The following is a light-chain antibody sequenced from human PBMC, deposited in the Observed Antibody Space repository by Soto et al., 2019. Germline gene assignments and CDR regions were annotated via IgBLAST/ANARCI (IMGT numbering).Light chain of an antibody. Sequence: EIQVTRSASTLSASVRNRVTITCLASQSIGSWLAWYHQKPGKAPNLLIYKASSLESGGPSRFSGSGSGTEFTVTISSLQPEDFATYYCQQFNSYPWTFGQGTKVDIK. V-gene: IGKV1-5*03. CDR2: KAS. CDR3: QQFNSYPWT. CDR1: QSIGSW. J-gene: IGKJ1*01.